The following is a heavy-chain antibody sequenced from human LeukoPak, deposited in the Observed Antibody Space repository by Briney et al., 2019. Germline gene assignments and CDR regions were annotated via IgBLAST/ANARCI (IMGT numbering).Heavy chain of an antibody. J-gene: IGHJ4*02. Sequence: GGSLRLSCAASGFTFSSYAMSWVRQAPGKGLEWVSAISGSGGSTYYADSVKGRFTISRDNSKNTLYLQMNSLRAEDTAVYYCAKDRRALYGYVWGSYRETDYWGQGTLVTVSS. V-gene: IGHV3-23*01. CDR3: AKDRRALYGYVWGSYRETDY. CDR1: GFTFSSYA. CDR2: ISGSGGST. D-gene: IGHD3-16*02.